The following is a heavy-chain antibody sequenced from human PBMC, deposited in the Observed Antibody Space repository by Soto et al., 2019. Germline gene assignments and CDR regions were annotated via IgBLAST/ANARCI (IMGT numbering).Heavy chain of an antibody. J-gene: IGHJ4*02. CDR3: ARHVKGDYFDY. CDR2: IYYSGST. CDR1: GGSISSSSYY. V-gene: IGHV4-39*01. Sequence: TSETLSLTCTVSGGSISSSSYYWGWIRQPPGKGLEWIGSIYYSGSTYYNPSLKSRVTISVDTSKNQFSLKLSSVTAADTAVYYCARHVKGDYFDYWGQGTLVTVSS.